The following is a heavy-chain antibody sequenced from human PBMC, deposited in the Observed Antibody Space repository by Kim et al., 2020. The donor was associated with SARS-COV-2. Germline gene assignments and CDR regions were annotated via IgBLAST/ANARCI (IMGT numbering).Heavy chain of an antibody. CDR3: ARERSRCSSTSCYRMNWFDP. J-gene: IGHJ5*02. Sequence: GGSLRLSCAASGFTFSDYYMSWIRQAPGKGLEWVSYISSSGSTIYYADSVKGRFTISRDNAKNSLYLQMNSLRAEETAVYYCARERSRCSSTSCYRMNWFDPWGQGTLVTVSS. V-gene: IGHV3-11*04. CDR2: ISSSGSTI. CDR1: GFTFSDYY. D-gene: IGHD2-2*02.